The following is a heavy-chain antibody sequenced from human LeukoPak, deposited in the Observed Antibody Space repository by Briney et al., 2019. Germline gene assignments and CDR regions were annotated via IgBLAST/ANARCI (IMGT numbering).Heavy chain of an antibody. CDR2: ISGSAGGA. D-gene: IGHD2-8*01. J-gene: IGHJ4*02. V-gene: IGHV3-23*01. CDR1: GFSLSNYA. Sequence: GGSLRLSCTASGFSLSNYAMSWVRQAPGKGPEWVSSISGSAGGAYYADSVKGLFTISRDNSKNTLYLQMHSLRAEDTAVYYCATEYHCTYWGQGTLVTVSS. CDR3: ATEYHCTY.